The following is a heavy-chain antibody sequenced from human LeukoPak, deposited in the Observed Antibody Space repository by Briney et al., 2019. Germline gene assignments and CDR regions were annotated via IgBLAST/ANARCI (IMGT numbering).Heavy chain of an antibody. V-gene: IGHV1-18*01. Sequence: ASVKVSCKASGYTFTSYGISWVRQAPGQGLEWMGWISAYNGNTNYAQKLQGRVTMTTDTSTSTAYMELRSLRSDDTAVYYCARVRSVTLSGSYYGDDFDYWGQGTQVTVSS. J-gene: IGHJ4*02. CDR1: GYTFTSYG. CDR3: ARVRSVTLSGSYYGDDFDY. D-gene: IGHD1-26*01. CDR2: ISAYNGNT.